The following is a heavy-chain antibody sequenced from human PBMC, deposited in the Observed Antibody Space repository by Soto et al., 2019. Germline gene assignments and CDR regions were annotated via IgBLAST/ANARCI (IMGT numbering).Heavy chain of an antibody. J-gene: IGHJ4*02. D-gene: IGHD6-13*01. CDR1: GGTFSSYR. Sequence: SVKVSCKASGGTFSSYRINWVRQPPGQGLEWVGRIVPIYRTADYAQKFQGRVTITADESARTSYMELRSLKSQDTAVYYCVRDSGAKLSSSWGQGTLVTVSS. CDR2: IVPIYRTA. V-gene: IGHV1-69*13. CDR3: VRDSGAKLSSS.